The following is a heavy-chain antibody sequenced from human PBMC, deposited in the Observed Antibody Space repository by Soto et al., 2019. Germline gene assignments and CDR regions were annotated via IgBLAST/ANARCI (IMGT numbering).Heavy chain of an antibody. Sequence: GESLKISCKGSGYSFTSYWIGWVRQMPGKGLEWMGIIYPGDSDTRYSPSFQGQVTISADKSISTAYLQWSSLKASDTAMYYCARNRYCSSTSCYEIDYWGQGTLVTVSS. J-gene: IGHJ4*02. CDR1: GYSFTSYW. D-gene: IGHD2-2*01. CDR3: ARNRYCSSTSCYEIDY. V-gene: IGHV5-51*01. CDR2: IYPGDSDT.